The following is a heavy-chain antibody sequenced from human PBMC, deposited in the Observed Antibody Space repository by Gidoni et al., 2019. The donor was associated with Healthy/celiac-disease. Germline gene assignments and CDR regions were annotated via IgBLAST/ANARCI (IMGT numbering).Heavy chain of an antibody. Sequence: EVQLVESGGGVVQPGGSLRLSCAASAFTFDDYAMHWVRQAPGKGLEWVSVISGDGGSTYYADSVKGRFTISRDKSKNSLYLQMNSLRTEDTALYYCAKDPSSGGRGPFGYWGQGTLVTVSS. V-gene: IGHV3-43*02. J-gene: IGHJ4*02. D-gene: IGHD2-15*01. CDR2: ISGDGGST. CDR1: AFTFDDYA. CDR3: AKDPSSGGRGPFGY.